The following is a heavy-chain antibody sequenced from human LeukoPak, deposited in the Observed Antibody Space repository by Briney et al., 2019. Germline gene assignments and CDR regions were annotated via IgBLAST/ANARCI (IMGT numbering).Heavy chain of an antibody. Sequence: GRSLRLSCAASGFTFSSYGMHWVRQAPGKGLEWVAVISYDGSNKYYADSVKGRFTISRDNSKNTLYLQMNSLRAEDTAVYYCAKVLSAGIGGTVALDFWGQGTMVTVSS. CDR3: AKVLSAGIGGTVALDF. V-gene: IGHV3-30*18. D-gene: IGHD4-23*01. J-gene: IGHJ3*01. CDR1: GFTFSSYG. CDR2: ISYDGSNK.